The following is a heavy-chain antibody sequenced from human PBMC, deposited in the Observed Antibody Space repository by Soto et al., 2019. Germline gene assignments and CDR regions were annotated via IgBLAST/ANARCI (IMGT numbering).Heavy chain of an antibody. J-gene: IGHJ4*02. D-gene: IGHD2-2*01. CDR2: ISVDNGDT. CDR1: GYTFNSAG. Sequence: ASVKVSCKASGYTFNSAGLAWVRQAPGQGLEWMGWISVDNGDTKYAQKFQGRVTMTTDTSTTTAYMDLRGLKSDDTAVFYCARVQSLGYCRSASCYDVFDYWGQGTLVTVSS. CDR3: ARVQSLGYCRSASCYDVFDY. V-gene: IGHV1-18*01.